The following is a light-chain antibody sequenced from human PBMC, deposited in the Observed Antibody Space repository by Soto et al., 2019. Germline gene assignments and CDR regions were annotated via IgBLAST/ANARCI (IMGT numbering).Light chain of an antibody. CDR3: QQRSNWPLT. J-gene: IGKJ4*01. CDR1: ESVSTY. CDR2: DTS. Sequence: EIVLAQSPATLSLSPGERATLSCTASESVSTYLAWYQQKPGQSPRLLIYDTSKRATGIPARFSGSGSGTDFTLTISSLVPEDFVVYYCQQRSNWPLTFGGGTKVEIK. V-gene: IGKV3-11*01.